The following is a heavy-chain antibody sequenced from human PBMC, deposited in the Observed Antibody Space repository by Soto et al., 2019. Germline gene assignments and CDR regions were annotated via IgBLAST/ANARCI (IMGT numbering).Heavy chain of an antibody. D-gene: IGHD6-13*01. CDR1: GFTFSSYG. Sequence: QVQLVESGGGVVQPGRSLRLSCAASGFTFSSYGMHWVRQAPGKGLEWVAVISYDGSNKYYADSVKGRFTISRDNSKNPLYLQMNSLRAEDTAVYYCAKDIAVAGPHYYYYGMDVWGQGTTVTVSS. CDR2: ISYDGSNK. V-gene: IGHV3-30*18. CDR3: AKDIAVAGPHYYYYGMDV. J-gene: IGHJ6*02.